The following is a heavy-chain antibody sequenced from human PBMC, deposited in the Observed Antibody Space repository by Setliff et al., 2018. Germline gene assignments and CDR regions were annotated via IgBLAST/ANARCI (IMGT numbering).Heavy chain of an antibody. V-gene: IGHV4-61*01. CDR3: ARCGEATAKPFYYHYMDA. D-gene: IGHD5-12*01. CDR2: VYYSGTT. CDR1: GGSISGASIRSYY. J-gene: IGHJ6*03. Sequence: PSETLSLTCTVSGGSISGASIRSYYWSWIRQPPGKGLEFIGYVYYSGTTNYDPSLKSRVTISVDTSKNQFSLKLSSLTAADTAVYYCARCGEATAKPFYYHYMDAWGKGTTVTVSS.